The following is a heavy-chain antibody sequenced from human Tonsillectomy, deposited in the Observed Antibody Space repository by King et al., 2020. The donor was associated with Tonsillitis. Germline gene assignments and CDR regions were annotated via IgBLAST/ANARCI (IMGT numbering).Heavy chain of an antibody. CDR2: IRYDGSKK. CDR1: GFTFSSYG. J-gene: IGHJ4*02. V-gene: IGHV3-30*02. CDR3: AKDPTGGWFGAELYFFDY. Sequence: VQLVESGGGVVQPGGSLRLSCAASGFTFSSYGMHWVRQAPGKGLEWVTFIRYDGSKKYYADSVKGRFTISRDNSKNTVYLEMHSLRAEDTAVYYCAKDPTGGWFGAELYFFDYWGQGTLVAVSS. D-gene: IGHD3-16*01.